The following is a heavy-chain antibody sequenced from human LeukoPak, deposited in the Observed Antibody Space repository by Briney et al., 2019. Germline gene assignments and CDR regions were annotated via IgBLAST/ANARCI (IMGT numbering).Heavy chain of an antibody. V-gene: IGHV3-23*01. CDR3: AKMKGPGLYYHYSMDV. Sequence: RGSLRLSCAASGFTFTGFAMSWVRQAPGKGPEWVSRIGGSSGSTYYADSVKGRFTISRDNSKKTLYLQMNSLRADDTAVYYYAKMKGPGLYYHYSMDVWGKGTTIIVSS. CDR2: IGGSSGST. CDR1: GFTFTGFA. J-gene: IGHJ6*03.